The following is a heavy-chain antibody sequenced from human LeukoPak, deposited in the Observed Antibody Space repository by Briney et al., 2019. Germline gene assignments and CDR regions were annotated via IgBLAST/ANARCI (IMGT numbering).Heavy chain of an antibody. J-gene: IGHJ5*02. V-gene: IGHV3-23*01. Sequence: GGSLRLSCAASGFTFSSYAMSWVRQAPGKGLEWVSVISGSGGSTYYADSVKGRFTISRDNSKNTLYLQMNSLRAEDTAVYYCAKGGEYYDSSGYYKFAPWGQGTLVTASS. CDR2: ISGSGGST. CDR1: GFTFSSYA. D-gene: IGHD3-22*01. CDR3: AKGGEYYDSSGYYKFAP.